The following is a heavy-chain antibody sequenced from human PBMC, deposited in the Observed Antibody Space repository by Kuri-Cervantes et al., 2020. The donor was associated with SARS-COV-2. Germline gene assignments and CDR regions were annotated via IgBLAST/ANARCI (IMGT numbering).Heavy chain of an antibody. CDR3: ARAQCYGGNCYFDY. J-gene: IGHJ4*02. CDR2: IRHDGSEM. CDR1: GFIFSNYW. Sequence: GGSLRLSCAASGFIFSNYWMTWVRQGPGKGLEWVANIRHDGSEMTYVDSVKGRFIISRDNVKSSLLLQMSTLRAEDTAVYYCARAQCYGGNCYFDYWGQGTLVTVSS. V-gene: IGHV3-7*03. D-gene: IGHD4-23*01.